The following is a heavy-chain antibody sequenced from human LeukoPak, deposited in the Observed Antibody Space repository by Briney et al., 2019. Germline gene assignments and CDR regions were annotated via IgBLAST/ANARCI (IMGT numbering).Heavy chain of an antibody. CDR1: GGSISSYY. CDR3: ARDRRIYCSSTSCHHYYYYMDV. V-gene: IGHV4-59*01. J-gene: IGHJ6*03. CDR2: IYYSGST. Sequence: SETLSPTCTVSGGSISSYYWSWIRQPPGKGLEWIGYIYYSGSTNYNPSLKSRVTISVDTSKNQFSLKLSSVTAADTAVYYCARDRRIYCSSTSCHHYYYYMDVWGKGTTVTVSS. D-gene: IGHD2-2*01.